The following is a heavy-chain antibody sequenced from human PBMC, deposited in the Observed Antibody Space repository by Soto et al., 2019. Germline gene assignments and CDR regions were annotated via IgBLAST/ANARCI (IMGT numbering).Heavy chain of an antibody. Sequence: SETLSLTXTVSGGSISSSSYYWGWIRQPPGKGLEWIGSIYYSGSTYYNPSLKSRVTISVDTSKNQFPLKLSSVTAADTAVYYCARIGYCTNGICFISHYFDYCGQGTLVTVSS. CDR1: GGSISSSSYY. J-gene: IGHJ4*02. V-gene: IGHV4-39*01. D-gene: IGHD2-8*01. CDR3: ARIGYCTNGICFISHYFDY. CDR2: IYYSGST.